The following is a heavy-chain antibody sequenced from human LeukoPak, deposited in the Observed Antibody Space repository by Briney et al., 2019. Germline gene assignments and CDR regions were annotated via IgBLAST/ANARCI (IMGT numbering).Heavy chain of an antibody. D-gene: IGHD5-12*01. Sequence: GRSLRLSCAASGFTFSSYAMHWVRQAPGKGLEWVAVISYDGSNKYYADSVKSRFTISRDNSKNTLYLQMSSLIAEDTAVYYCARGRYSGTTYYFDYWGQGTLVTVSS. J-gene: IGHJ4*02. V-gene: IGHV3-30*04. CDR3: ARGRYSGTTYYFDY. CDR1: GFTFSSYA. CDR2: ISYDGSNK.